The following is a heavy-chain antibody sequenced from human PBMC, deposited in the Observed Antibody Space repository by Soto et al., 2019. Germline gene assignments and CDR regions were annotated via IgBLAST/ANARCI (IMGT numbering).Heavy chain of an antibody. J-gene: IGHJ4*02. CDR3: ARDAHYYDSSGSPSPLDY. V-gene: IGHV1-69*13. CDR2: IIPIFGTA. CDR1: GVTFSSYA. Sequence: SVTVSCKASGVTFSSYAISCVRQAPGQGLEWMGGIIPIFGTANYAQNFQGRVTITADESTSTAYMELSSLRSEDTAVYYCARDAHYYDSSGSPSPLDYWGQGALVPVSS. D-gene: IGHD3-22*01.